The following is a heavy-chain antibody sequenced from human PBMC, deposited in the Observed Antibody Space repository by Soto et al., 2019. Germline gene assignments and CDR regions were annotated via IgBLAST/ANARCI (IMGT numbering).Heavy chain of an antibody. CDR3: AKGEDLVWFDP. V-gene: IGHV3-23*01. CDR2: ISGSGGST. D-gene: IGHD3-16*01. CDR1: GFTFSNYA. J-gene: IGHJ5*02. Sequence: GGSLRLSCAGSGFTFSNYAMSWVRQAPGKGLEWVSAISGSGGSTYYADSVKGRFTISRDNSKDTQYLQMNSLRAEDTAVYYCAKGEDLVWFDPWGQGTLVTVSS.